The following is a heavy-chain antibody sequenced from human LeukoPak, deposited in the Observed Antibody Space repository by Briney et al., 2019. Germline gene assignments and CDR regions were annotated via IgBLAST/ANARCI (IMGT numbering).Heavy chain of an antibody. Sequence: GGSLRLSCAASGFTFSSYSMNWVRQAPGKGLEWVSCISSSNSYIYYADSVKGRFTISRDNAKNSLYLQMNSLRAEDTAVYYCATRRGLDYWGQGTLVTISS. CDR3: ATRRGLDY. D-gene: IGHD3-10*01. CDR1: GFTFSSYS. V-gene: IGHV3-21*01. J-gene: IGHJ4*02. CDR2: ISSSNSYI.